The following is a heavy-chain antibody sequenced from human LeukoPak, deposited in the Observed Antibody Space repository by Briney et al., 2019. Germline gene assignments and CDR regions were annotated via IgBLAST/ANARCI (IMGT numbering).Heavy chain of an antibody. J-gene: IGHJ5*02. D-gene: IGHD4-11*01. CDR2: ISERGST. V-gene: IGHV4-34*01. Sequence: PSETLSLTCAVHGGSFSDYDWTWIRQSPGKGLEWIGEISERGSTNYNPSLGSRITISLDTSKNQFSPHVRSVVAADTAVYYCARTVYSNNWAPASWFHPWGQGTLVTVSS. CDR1: GGSFSDYD. CDR3: ARTVYSNNWAPASWFHP.